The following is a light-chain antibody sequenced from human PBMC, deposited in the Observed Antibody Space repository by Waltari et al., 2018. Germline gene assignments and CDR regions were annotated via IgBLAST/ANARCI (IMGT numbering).Light chain of an antibody. CDR3: QQGDSFPPT. CDR1: QDINKW. J-gene: IGKJ1*01. V-gene: IGKV1-12*01. Sequence: DIQMTQSPSSVSASVGDRVTITCRATQDINKWLAWYQQRPGKAPTLLIYGTSTLQSGVPSRFSGTGSATSFTLTISSLQPEDSATYFCQQGDSFPPTFGQGTKVEIK. CDR2: GTS.